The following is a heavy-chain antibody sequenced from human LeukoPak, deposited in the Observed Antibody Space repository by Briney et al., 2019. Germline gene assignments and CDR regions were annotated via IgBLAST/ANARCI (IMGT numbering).Heavy chain of an antibody. J-gene: IGHJ3*02. CDR2: IKQDGSER. V-gene: IGHV3-7*01. CDR3: ARDPYQGAYGAFDI. Sequence: GGSLRLSCAGSGFTFSNSWMTWVRQAPGKGLEWVANIKQDGSERVYMDSVKGRFTISRDNARNSLFLQMDSLRDEDSAVYFRARDPYQGAYGAFDIWGQGTMVTVSS. CDR1: GFTFSNSW. D-gene: IGHD2-21*01.